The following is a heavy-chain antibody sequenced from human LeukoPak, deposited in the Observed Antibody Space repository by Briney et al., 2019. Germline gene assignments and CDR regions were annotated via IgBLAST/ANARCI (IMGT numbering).Heavy chain of an antibody. CDR3: ARGGDSSSWYYFDY. Sequence: GRSLRLSCAASGFTFGNYGMHWVRQAPGKGLEWVAVIWFDGSNENYADSVKGRFTISRDNSKSMLYLLTNSLGAEDTAVYYCARGGDSSSWYYFDYWGQGTLVTVSS. V-gene: IGHV3-33*01. CDR1: GFTFGNYG. J-gene: IGHJ4*02. CDR2: IWFDGSNE. D-gene: IGHD6-13*01.